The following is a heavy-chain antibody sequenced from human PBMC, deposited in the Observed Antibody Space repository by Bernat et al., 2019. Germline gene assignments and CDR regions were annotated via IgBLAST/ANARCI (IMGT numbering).Heavy chain of an antibody. CDR2: ISGSGMNT. CDR3: AKGSYYDSGGYYYLDH. J-gene: IGHJ4*02. Sequence: DVHLLESGGGLVQPGVSLRLSCAASGFSFSTYGMSWVRQASRKGLEWVSGISGSGMNTYYADSVKGRFTISRDNSKTTLYLHMNSLGAEDTAVYYCAKGSYYDSGGYYYLDHWGQGTLVTVSS. D-gene: IGHD3-22*01. CDR1: GFSFSTYG. V-gene: IGHV3-23*01.